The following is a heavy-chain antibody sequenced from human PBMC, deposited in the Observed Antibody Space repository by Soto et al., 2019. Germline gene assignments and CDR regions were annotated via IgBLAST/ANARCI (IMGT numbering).Heavy chain of an antibody. CDR1: GFTFSSYA. D-gene: IGHD6-6*01. V-gene: IGHV3-30-3*01. Sequence: SGGSLRLSCAASGFTFSSYAMHWVRQAPGKGLEWVAVISYDGSNKYYADSVKGRFTISRDNSKNTLYLQMNSLRAEDTAVYYCARDSASSSSLDYWGQGTLVTVSS. J-gene: IGHJ4*02. CDR3: ARDSASSSSLDY. CDR2: ISYDGSNK.